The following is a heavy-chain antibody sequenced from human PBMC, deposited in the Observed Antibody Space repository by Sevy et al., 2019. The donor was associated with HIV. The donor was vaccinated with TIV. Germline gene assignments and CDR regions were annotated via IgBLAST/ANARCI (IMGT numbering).Heavy chain of an antibody. D-gene: IGHD3-16*02. CDR3: ARDRRFCGNECYLYYYYGMDV. V-gene: IGHV3-66*01. Sequence: GGSLRLSCAASGFNVNDNYMTWVRQAPGKGLEWVSIIHADGSSYYADSVKGRFTMSRDDSKNIVNLQMNSLRADDTAVNYCARDRRFCGNECYLYYYYGMDVWGQGTAVTVSS. CDR2: IHADGSS. J-gene: IGHJ6*02. CDR1: GFNVNDNY.